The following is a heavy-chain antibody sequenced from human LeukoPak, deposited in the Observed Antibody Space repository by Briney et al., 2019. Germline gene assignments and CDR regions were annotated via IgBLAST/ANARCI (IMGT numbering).Heavy chain of an antibody. CDR1: GGSISSYY. CDR3: ARQVVGRIDP. V-gene: IGHV4-59*01. CDR2: IYYSGST. J-gene: IGHJ5*02. Sequence: PSETLSLTCTVSGGSISSYYWSWIRQPPGKGLEWIGYIYYSGSTNYNPSLKSRVTISVDTSKNQFSLKLSSVTAADTAVYYCARQVVGRIDPWGQGTLVTVSS.